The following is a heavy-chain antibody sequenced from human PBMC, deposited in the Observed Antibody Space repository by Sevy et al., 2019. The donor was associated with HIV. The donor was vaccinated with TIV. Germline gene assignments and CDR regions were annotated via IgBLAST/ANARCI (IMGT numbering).Heavy chain of an antibody. CDR2: IYDSGST. J-gene: IGHJ3*02. Sequence: SETLSLTCTVSGGSISNYYWSWIRQPPGKGLEWIANIYDSGSTNYNPSLKSRVTISVDTSKNQFSLKLMSVTAADTAVYYCARGDWIYFDGIVYYPDGAFDIWGQGTMVTVSS. D-gene: IGHD3-22*01. V-gene: IGHV4-59*01. CDR3: ARGDWIYFDGIVYYPDGAFDI. CDR1: GGSISNYY.